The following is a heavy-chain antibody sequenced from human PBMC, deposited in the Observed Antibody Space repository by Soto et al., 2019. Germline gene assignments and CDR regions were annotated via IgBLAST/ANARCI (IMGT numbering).Heavy chain of an antibody. CDR1: GGSISSGGYY. J-gene: IGHJ5*02. Sequence: HSETLSLTCTVSGGSISSGGYYWSWIRQHPGKGLEWIGYIYYSGSTNYNPSLKSRVTISVDTSKNQFSLKLSSVTAADTAVYYCARGYSSGSWFSWPPDPWGQGTLVTVS. V-gene: IGHV4-61*08. CDR3: ARGYSSGSWFSWPPDP. CDR2: IYYSGST. D-gene: IGHD3-22*01.